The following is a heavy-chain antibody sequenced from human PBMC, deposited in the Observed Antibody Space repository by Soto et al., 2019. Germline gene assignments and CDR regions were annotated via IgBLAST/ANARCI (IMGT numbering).Heavy chain of an antibody. CDR3: AIAGTGIADPRGP. D-gene: IGHD6-13*01. CDR2: IISIFGTA. J-gene: IGHJ5*02. V-gene: IGHV1-69*01. CDR1: GATFSSYA. Sequence: QVQLVQSGAEVKKPGSSVTVSCKASGATFSSYAISWVRQAPGQGLEWMGGIISIFGTANYAQKFQGRVTIAADESTSTAYMELSSLGSEDAAVYYGAIAGTGIADPRGPWGQGTLVTVSS.